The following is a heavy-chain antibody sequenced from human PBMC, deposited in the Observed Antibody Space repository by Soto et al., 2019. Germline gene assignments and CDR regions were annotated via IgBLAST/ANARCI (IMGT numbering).Heavy chain of an antibody. CDR3: ARALPVAKGGFDP. D-gene: IGHD2-2*01. V-gene: IGHV3-53*01. Sequence: GGSLRLSCAASGFTVSNTYMTWVRQPPGKGLECVSVIYTAGGTNYADSVKGRFIISRDNSKNTLYLQMNSLRAEDTAVYYCARALPVAKGGFDPWGQGTLVTVSS. CDR1: GFTVSNTY. CDR2: IYTAGGT. J-gene: IGHJ5*02.